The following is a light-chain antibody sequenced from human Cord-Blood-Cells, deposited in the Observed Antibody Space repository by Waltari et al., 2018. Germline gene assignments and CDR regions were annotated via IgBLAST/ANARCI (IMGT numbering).Light chain of an antibody. CDR1: QSVSSN. V-gene: IGKV3D-15*01. CDR2: GAS. Sequence: VMTQSPATLSVSPGERAPLSCRASQSVSSNLAWYQQKPGQAPRLRIYGASTRATGIPARFSGSGSGTEFTLTISSLQSEDFAVYYCQQYNNWPLTFGGGTKVEIK. J-gene: IGKJ4*01. CDR3: QQYNNWPLT.